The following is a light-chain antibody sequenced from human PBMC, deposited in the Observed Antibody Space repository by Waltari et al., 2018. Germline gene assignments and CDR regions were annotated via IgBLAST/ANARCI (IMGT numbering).Light chain of an antibody. J-gene: IGKJ4*01. V-gene: IGKV1-33*01. CDR1: QDISNY. CDR3: QQYDNLPLT. Sequence: DIQMTQSPSSLSASVGDRVPITCQASQDISNYLNWYQQKPGKAPKLLIYDESNLETGVPSRFSGSGSGTDFTFTISSLQPEDIATYYCQQYDNLPLTFGGGTKVEIK. CDR2: DES.